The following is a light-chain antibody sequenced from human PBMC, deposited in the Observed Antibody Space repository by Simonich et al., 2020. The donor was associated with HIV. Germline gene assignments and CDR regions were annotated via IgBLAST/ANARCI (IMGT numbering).Light chain of an antibody. J-gene: IGKJ1*01. CDR2: WAS. CDR3: RQYYSTPPT. CDR1: QSVLYSSNNKNY. V-gene: IGKV4-1*01. Sequence: DIVMTQSPDSLAVSLGERATINCKSSQSVLYSSNNKNYLAWYQQKPGQPPKLLIYWASTRESRVPDRFSGSGSGTDFTLTISSLQAEDVAVYYCRQYYSTPPTFGQGTKVEIK.